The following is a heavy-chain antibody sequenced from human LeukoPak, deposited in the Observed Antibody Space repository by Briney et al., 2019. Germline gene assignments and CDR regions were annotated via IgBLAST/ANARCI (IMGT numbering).Heavy chain of an antibody. CDR2: ISYEGSNK. D-gene: IGHD6-19*01. CDR1: GFTFSSYG. J-gene: IGHJ3*02. V-gene: IGHV3-30*18. CDR3: AKREAGKHFVGAFDI. Sequence: GRSLRLSCAASGFTFSSYGMHWVRQAPGKGLEGVAVISYEGSNKYYADSVKGRFTISRDNSKTTLYLQMNSLRAEDTAVYYCAKREAGKHFVGAFDIWGQGTMVTVSS.